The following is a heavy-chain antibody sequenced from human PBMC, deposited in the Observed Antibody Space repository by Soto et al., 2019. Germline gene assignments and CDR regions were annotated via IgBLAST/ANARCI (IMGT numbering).Heavy chain of an antibody. J-gene: IGHJ3*01. V-gene: IGHV3-48*02. D-gene: IGHD5-18*01. CDR3: VRDKWAPLWFFDALNV. CDR1: GFTFSTYS. Sequence: EVQLVESGGDLVQPGGSLRLSCEASGFTFSTYSMNWVRQAPGKGLEWLSYISTRSTTIYYADSEKGRFTISRDDAKNSLYLQMNSLRDDDTAVYYCVRDKWAPLWFFDALNVWGQGTMVTVSS. CDR2: ISTRSTTI.